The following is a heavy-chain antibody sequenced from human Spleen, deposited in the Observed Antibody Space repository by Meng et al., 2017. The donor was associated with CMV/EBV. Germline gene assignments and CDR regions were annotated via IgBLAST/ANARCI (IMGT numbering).Heavy chain of an antibody. V-gene: IGHV1-8*01. D-gene: IGHD3-10*01. CDR1: GYLFTSYD. CDR2: MNPNSGQT. J-gene: IGHJ5*02. Sequence: QVLLVQSGAEVKKPGASVKVSCRTFGYLFTSYDINWVRQATGQGLEWMGWMNPNSGQTGYAKKFQGRVSFTRNTSMRTAYMELSSLRSEDTAVYFCARTQSYYGSGTYNWFDPWGQGTLVTVSS. CDR3: ARTQSYYGSGTYNWFDP.